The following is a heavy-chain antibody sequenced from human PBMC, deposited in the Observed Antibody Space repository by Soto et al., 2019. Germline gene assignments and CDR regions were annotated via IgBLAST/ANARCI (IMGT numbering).Heavy chain of an antibody. V-gene: IGHV1-8*02. J-gene: IGHJ5*02. CDR2: MNPGSGKT. CDR3: ARMASSGTLNWFDP. CDR1: GYTFINYD. Sequence: ASVKVSCKASGYTFINYDISWVRQATGQGLEWMGWMNPGSGKTGYANKFQGRVTMTRDASTSTAHLELSSLTSEDTAAYYCARMASSGTLNWFDPWGQGTLVTVSS.